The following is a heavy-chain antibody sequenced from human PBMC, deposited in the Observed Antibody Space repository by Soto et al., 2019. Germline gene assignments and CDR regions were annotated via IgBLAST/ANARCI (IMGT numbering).Heavy chain of an antibody. CDR1: GFSFSSYA. V-gene: IGHV3-23*01. D-gene: IGHD4-17*01. CDR3: AKARATVVPCGLDV. Sequence: HPGGSLRLSCEASGFSFSSYAMSWVRQAPGKGLEWVSAISNTGGRTYYADSVKGRFTISRDNPKNRLYLQMHSLRDEDTAVYYCAKARATVVPCGLDVWGQGTTVTVSS. CDR2: ISNTGGRT. J-gene: IGHJ6*02.